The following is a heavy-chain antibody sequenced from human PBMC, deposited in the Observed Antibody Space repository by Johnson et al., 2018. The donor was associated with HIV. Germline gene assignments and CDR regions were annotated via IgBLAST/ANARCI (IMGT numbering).Heavy chain of an antibody. CDR3: ARDPAHCGGDCYPSDAFDI. J-gene: IGHJ3*02. V-gene: IGHV3-11*04. CDR2: ISSSGGSI. D-gene: IGHD2-21*02. Sequence: QVQLVESGGGLVKPGGSLRLSCAASGFIFSDYYTSWIRQAPGKGLEWVSYISSSGGSIYYADSVKGRFTIPRDNAKNSLYRQMNSLRAEDTAVYYCARDPAHCGGDCYPSDAFDIWGQGTMVTVSS. CDR1: GFIFSDYY.